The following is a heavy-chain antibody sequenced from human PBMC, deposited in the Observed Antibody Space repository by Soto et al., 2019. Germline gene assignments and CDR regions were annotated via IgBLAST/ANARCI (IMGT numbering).Heavy chain of an antibody. CDR2: LYSGGTT. D-gene: IGHD7-27*01. CDR1: GFSVSGNY. CDR3: AGSTNWGLYYLDY. Sequence: GGSLRLSCAASGFSVSGNYMTWVRLAPGKGLECVSILYSGGTTYYADSVKGRFTISRDKYSNTLFLQMNSLRAEDTALYYCAGSTNWGLYYLDYWGLGTVVTVSS. J-gene: IGHJ4*02. V-gene: IGHV3-53*01.